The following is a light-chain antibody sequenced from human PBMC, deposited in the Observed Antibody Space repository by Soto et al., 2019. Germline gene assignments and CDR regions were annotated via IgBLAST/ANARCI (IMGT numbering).Light chain of an antibody. J-gene: IGKJ1*01. CDR3: QQYGRSQT. CDR1: QTVPSR. Sequence: EIVLTQSPGTLSLSPGERATLSCRASQTVPSRIAWYQQKPGQAPSLLIYGASTRATGVPDRFSGTGSGTEFTLTIRRLEPEDFALYYCQQYGRSQTFGQGTKVDIK. V-gene: IGKV3-20*01. CDR2: GAS.